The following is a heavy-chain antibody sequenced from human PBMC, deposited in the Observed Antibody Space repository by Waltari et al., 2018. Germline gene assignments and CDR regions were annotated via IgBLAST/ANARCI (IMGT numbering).Heavy chain of an antibody. Sequence: QVQLQESGPGLVKPSQTLSLTCTVSGGSISSGGYYWSWIRQHPGKGLEWIGYIYYSGRTNYNPSRKSLGTISVDTSKNQFALKLSSVTAADTAVYYCARGGGDYVLSYFDYWGQGTLVTVSS. CDR2: IYYSGRT. CDR3: ARGGGDYVLSYFDY. CDR1: GGSISSGGYY. J-gene: IGHJ4*02. V-gene: IGHV4-31*01. D-gene: IGHD4-17*01.